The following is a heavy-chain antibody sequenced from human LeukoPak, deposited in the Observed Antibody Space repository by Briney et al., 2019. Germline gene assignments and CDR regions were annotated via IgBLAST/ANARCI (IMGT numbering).Heavy chain of an antibody. CDR3: ARGSIGYDFWSGSRGIGWFDP. J-gene: IGHJ5*02. D-gene: IGHD3-3*01. Sequence: ASVKVSCKASGYTFTSYGISWVRQAPGQGLEWMGWISAYNGNTNYAQKPQGRVTMTTDTSTSTAYMELRSLRSDDTAVYYCARGSIGYDFWSGSRGIGWFDPWGQGTLVTVSS. CDR2: ISAYNGNT. V-gene: IGHV1-18*01. CDR1: GYTFTSYG.